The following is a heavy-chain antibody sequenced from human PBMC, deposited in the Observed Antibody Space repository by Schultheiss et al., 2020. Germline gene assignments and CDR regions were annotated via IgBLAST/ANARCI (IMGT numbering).Heavy chain of an antibody. V-gene: IGHV3-21*01. CDR2: ISSSSSYI. Sequence: GGSLRLSCAASGFTFGNYGMHWVRQAPGKGLEWVSSISSSSSYIYYADSLKGRFIVSRDNSKNTLYLQMSGLRPEDTAIYYCATDYRIVETATIRAFDYWGPGTLVTVSS. CDR3: ATDYRIVETATIRAFDY. CDR1: GFTFGNYG. D-gene: IGHD5-24*01. J-gene: IGHJ4*02.